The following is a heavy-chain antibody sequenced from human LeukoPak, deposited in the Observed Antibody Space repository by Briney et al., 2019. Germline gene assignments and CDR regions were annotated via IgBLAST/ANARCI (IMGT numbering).Heavy chain of an antibody. V-gene: IGHV3-21*01. J-gene: IGHJ5*02. Sequence: GGSLRLSCAASGFIFSSYTMNWVRQAPGKGLQWVSSISTSSNYIYYADSVKGRFTISRDNAKNSLYLQMNSLRAEDTAVYYCARDPSYGSGADWFDPWGQGTLVTVSS. D-gene: IGHD3-10*01. CDR1: GFIFSSYT. CDR3: ARDPSYGSGADWFDP. CDR2: ISTSSNYI.